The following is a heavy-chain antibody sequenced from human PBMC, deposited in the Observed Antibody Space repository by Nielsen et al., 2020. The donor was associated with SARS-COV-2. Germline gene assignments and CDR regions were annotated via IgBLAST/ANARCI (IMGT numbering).Heavy chain of an antibody. D-gene: IGHD3-22*01. CDR2: ISAYNGNT. CDR1: GYTFTSYG. J-gene: IGHJ3*02. CDR3: ARTVGSSGYYSRHDAFDI. V-gene: IGHV1-18*01. Sequence: ASVKVSCKASGYTFTSYGISWVRQAPGQGLEWMGWISAYNGNTNYAQKLQGRVTMTTDTSTSTAYMELRSLRSDDTAVYYCARTVGSSGYYSRHDAFDIWGQGTMVTVSS.